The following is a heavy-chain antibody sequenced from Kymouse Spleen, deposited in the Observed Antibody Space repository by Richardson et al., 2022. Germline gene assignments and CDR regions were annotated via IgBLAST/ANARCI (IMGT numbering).Heavy chain of an antibody. J-gene: IGHJ5*02. D-gene: IGHD3-10*01. CDR2: INSDGSST. Sequence: EVQLVESGGGLVQPGGSLRLSCAASGFTFSSYWMHWVRQAPGKGLVWVSRINSDGSSTSYADSVKGRFTISRDNAKNTLYLQMNSLRAEDTAVYYCARDRAYYYGSGSSNWFDPWGQGTLVTVSS. CDR3: ARDRAYYYGSGSSNWFDP. V-gene: IGHV3-74*01. CDR1: GFTFSSYW.